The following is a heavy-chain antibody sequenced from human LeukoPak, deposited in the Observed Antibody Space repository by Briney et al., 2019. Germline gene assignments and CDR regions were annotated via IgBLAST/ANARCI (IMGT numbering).Heavy chain of an antibody. Sequence: GRSLRLSCAASGFTFSSYGMHWVRQAPGKGLEWVAVISYDGSNKYYAESVKGGFTISRDNSKNTLYLQMNSLRAEDTAVYYCAKDPRGYSYGQFDYWGQGNLVTVSS. CDR1: GFTFSSYG. CDR3: AKDPRGYSYGQFDY. J-gene: IGHJ4*02. D-gene: IGHD5-18*01. V-gene: IGHV3-30*18. CDR2: ISYDGSNK.